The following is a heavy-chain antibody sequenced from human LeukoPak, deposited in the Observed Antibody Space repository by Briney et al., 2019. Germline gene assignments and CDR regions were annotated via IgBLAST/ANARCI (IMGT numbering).Heavy chain of an antibody. V-gene: IGHV3-7*01. CDR2: IRQDGSEK. CDR1: GFSFSSYW. Sequence: PGGSLRLSCDASGFSFSSYWMSWVRQAPGKGLEWVAAIRQDGSEKNYVDSVKGRFTMSRDNAKSSLYLQMNSLRAEVTAVYYCERFWDHDSSGYADAFDIWGQGTLVTVSS. CDR3: ERFWDHDSSGYADAFDI. D-gene: IGHD3-22*01. J-gene: IGHJ3*02.